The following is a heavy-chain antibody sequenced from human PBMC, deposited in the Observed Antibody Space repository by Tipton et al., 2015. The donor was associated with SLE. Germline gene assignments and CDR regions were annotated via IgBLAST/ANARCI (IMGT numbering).Heavy chain of an antibody. D-gene: IGHD5-12*01. CDR3: ARGATNPFDY. CDR1: GFTFSRYW. J-gene: IGHJ4*02. Sequence: SLRLSCAASGFTFSRYWMNWVRQAPGKGLEWVSSISSSRGYIYYADSVKGRFTISRDNAKNSLYLQMNSLRAEDTAVYYCARGATNPFDYWGQGTLVTVSS. V-gene: IGHV3-21*01. CDR2: ISSSRGYI.